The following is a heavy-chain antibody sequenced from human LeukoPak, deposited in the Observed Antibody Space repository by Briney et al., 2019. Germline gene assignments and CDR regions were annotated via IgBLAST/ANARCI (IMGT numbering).Heavy chain of an antibody. Sequence: GGSLRLSCAASAFTFSSHAMNWVRQAPGKGLAWVSAISGRGTNTYYADSVKGRFTISRDNSKNTLYLQMNSLRVEDTAIYYCVKDMEYCYNSGDYSPFDSYYFDVWGKGTTVTVSS. D-gene: IGHD3-22*01. CDR3: VKDMEYCYNSGDYSPFDSYYFDV. CDR2: ISGRGTNT. CDR1: AFTFSSHA. J-gene: IGHJ6*03. V-gene: IGHV3-23*01.